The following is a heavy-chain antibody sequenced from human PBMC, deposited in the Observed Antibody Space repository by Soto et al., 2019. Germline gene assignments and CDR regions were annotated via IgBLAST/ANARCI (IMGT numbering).Heavy chain of an antibody. CDR2: ISGSGGTT. CDR1: GFTFSSYA. D-gene: IGHD1-1*01. CDR3: AKAPNWNHESGYFDF. J-gene: IGHJ4*02. Sequence: AGGSLRLSCAASGFTFSSYAMSWVRQAPGKGLEWVSAISGSGGTTYYADSVKGRFTFSRDNSKNMLYLQMNSLRAEDTAVYYCAKAPNWNHESGYFDFWGQGTLVTVSS. V-gene: IGHV3-23*01.